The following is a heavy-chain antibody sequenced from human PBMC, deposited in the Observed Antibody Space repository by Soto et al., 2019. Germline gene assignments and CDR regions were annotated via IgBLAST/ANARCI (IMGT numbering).Heavy chain of an antibody. J-gene: IGHJ6*02. V-gene: IGHV4-61*01. D-gene: IGHD6-13*01. CDR2: IYYSGTT. CDR1: GGSVSTGSYY. Sequence: SETLSLTCTVSGGSVSTGSYYWSWIRRPPGKGLEWIGHIYYSGTTNYNPSLKSRVTMSVDTSKNQFSLTLRSVAAADTAVYYCARDPFIASLGYNFYAMDVWGQGTAVTVS. CDR3: ARDPFIASLGYNFYAMDV.